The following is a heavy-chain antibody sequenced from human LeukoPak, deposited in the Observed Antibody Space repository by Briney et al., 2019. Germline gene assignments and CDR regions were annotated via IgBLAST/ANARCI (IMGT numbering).Heavy chain of an antibody. J-gene: IGHJ4*02. V-gene: IGHV1-69*05. CDR1: GGTFSSYA. D-gene: IGHD5-24*01. CDR2: IIPIFGTA. CDR3: ARTGVGMRWLQVHY. Sequence: ASVKVSCKASGGTFSSYAISWLRQAPGQGLEWMGGIIPIFGTANYAQKFQGRVTITTDESTSTAYMELSSLRSEDTAVYYCARTGVGMRWLQVHYWGQGTLFTVSS.